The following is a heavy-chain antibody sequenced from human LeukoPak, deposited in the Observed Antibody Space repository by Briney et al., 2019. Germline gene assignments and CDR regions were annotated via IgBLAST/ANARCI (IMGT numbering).Heavy chain of an antibody. CDR3: GYYCSSGTCRKYLDY. Sequence: NPSETLSLTCAVYGESFSGYYWSWIRQPPGKGLDWIGDINHSASNNYNPSLKSRVTISVDTSKNQFSLNLNSVTAADTAVYCAGYYCSSGTCRKYLDYWGQGTLVTVSS. CDR1: GESFSGYY. CDR2: INHSASN. V-gene: IGHV4-34*01. D-gene: IGHD2-15*01. J-gene: IGHJ4*02.